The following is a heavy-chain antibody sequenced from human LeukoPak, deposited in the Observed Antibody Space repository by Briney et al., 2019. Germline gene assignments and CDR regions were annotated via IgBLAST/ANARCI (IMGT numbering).Heavy chain of an antibody. CDR2: ISSSSSYI. V-gene: IGHV3-21*01. J-gene: IGHJ4*02. D-gene: IGHD6-19*01. CDR1: GFTFSSYS. Sequence: GGSLRLSCAASGFTFSSYSMNWVRQAPGKGPEWVSSISSSSSYIYYADSVKGRFTISRDNAKNSLYLQMNSLRAEDTAVYYCARNPPLFVVAGEAHWGQGTLVTVSS. CDR3: ARNPPLFVVAGEAH.